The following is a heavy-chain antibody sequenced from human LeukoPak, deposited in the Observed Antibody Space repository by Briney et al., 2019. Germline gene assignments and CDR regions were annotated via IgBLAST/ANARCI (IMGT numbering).Heavy chain of an antibody. J-gene: IGHJ4*02. D-gene: IGHD4-23*01. CDR2: ISGGGGST. CDR3: ARDRGYGGNLDY. CDR1: GFTFSSYA. V-gene: IGHV3-23*01. Sequence: PGGSLRLSCAASGFTFSSYAMSWVRQAPGKGLEWVSAISGGGGSTYYADSVKGRFTISRDNAKNSLYLQMNSLRAEDTAVYYCARDRGYGGNLDYWGQGTLVTVSS.